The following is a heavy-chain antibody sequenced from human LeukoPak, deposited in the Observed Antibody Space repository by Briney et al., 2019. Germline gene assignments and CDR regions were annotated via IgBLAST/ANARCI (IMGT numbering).Heavy chain of an antibody. CDR3: ARHWRSAGGHQYSMDV. V-gene: IGHV5-51*01. D-gene: IGHD3-16*01. CDR2: IYPGDSDT. Sequence: GESLKISCKGSGYRFTSHWIAWVRQMPGKGLELMGIIYPGDSDTRYSPSFQGQVTISADRSISTAYLQWSSLKASDTAMYYCARHWRSAGGHQYSMDVWGKGTTVTVSS. J-gene: IGHJ6*03. CDR1: GYRFTSHW.